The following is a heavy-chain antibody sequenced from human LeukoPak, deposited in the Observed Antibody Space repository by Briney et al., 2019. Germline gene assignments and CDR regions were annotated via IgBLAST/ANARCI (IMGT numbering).Heavy chain of an antibody. Sequence: GGSLRLSCAASGFTFSSYAMHWVRQAPGKGLEWVAVISYDGSNKYYADSVKGRFTISRDNSKNTLYLQMNSLRAEDAAVYYCAREVGATSYFDYWGQGTLVTVSS. CDR3: AREVGATSYFDY. D-gene: IGHD1-26*01. J-gene: IGHJ4*02. V-gene: IGHV3-30*04. CDR1: GFTFSSYA. CDR2: ISYDGSNK.